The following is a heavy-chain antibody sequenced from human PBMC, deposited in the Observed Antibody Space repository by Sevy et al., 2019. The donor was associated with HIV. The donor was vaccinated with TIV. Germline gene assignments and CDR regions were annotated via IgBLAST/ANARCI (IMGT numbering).Heavy chain of an antibody. CDR3: ARDGGYSIKWYPLY. D-gene: IGHD6-13*01. CDR2: ISYEGTET. Sequence: GGSLRLSCAGSGFTFSTYPMHWVRQAPGKGLEWVAVISYEGTETFYAASVEGRFTISRDNSKNMLSLQINSLRPEDTAVYYCARDGGYSIKWYPLYWGHGTLVTVSS. CDR1: GFTFSTYP. V-gene: IGHV3-30-3*01. J-gene: IGHJ4*01.